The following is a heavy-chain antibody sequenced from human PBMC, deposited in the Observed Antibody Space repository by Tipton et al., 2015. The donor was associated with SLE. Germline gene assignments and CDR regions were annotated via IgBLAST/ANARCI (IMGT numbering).Heavy chain of an antibody. Sequence: RSLRLSCAASGFTFSSYAMHWVRQAPGKGLEWVAVISYDGSNKYYADSVKGRFTISRDNAKNSLYLQMNSLRAEDTAVYYCASPLGRLRSKGVYYYGMDVWGQGTTVTVSS. CDR1: GFTFSSYA. J-gene: IGHJ6*02. CDR2: ISYDGSNK. D-gene: IGHD4-17*01. V-gene: IGHV3-30-3*01. CDR3: ASPLGRLRSKGVYYYGMDV.